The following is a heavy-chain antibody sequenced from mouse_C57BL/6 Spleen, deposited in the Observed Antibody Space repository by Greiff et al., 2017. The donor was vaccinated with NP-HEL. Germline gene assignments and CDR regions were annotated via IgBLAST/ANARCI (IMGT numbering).Heavy chain of an antibody. J-gene: IGHJ1*03. CDR2: INSDGGST. D-gene: IGHD2-2*01. V-gene: IGHV5-2*01. CDR1: EYEFPSHD. CDR3: ARMVTTSYWYFDV. Sequence: VQLQQSGGGLVQPGESLKLSCESNEYEFPSHDMSWVRKTPEKRLELVAAINSDGGSTYYPDTMERRFIISRDNTKKTLYLQMSSLRSEDTALYYCARMVTTSYWYFDVWGTGTTVTVSS.